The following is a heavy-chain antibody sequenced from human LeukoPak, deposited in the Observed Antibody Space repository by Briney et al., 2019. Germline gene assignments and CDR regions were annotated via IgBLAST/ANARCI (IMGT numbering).Heavy chain of an antibody. CDR1: GGSFSGYY. CDR3: ARVTMVGGVPRGDRYFDL. V-gene: IGHV4-34*01. D-gene: IGHD3-22*01. CDR2: INHSGST. Sequence: SETLSLTCAVYGGSFSGYYWSWIRQPPGQGLEWIGEINHSGSTNYNPSLKSRVTISVDTSKNQFSLKLSYVTAAATAVYYCARVTMVGGVPRGDRYFDLWGRGTLVTVSS. J-gene: IGHJ2*01.